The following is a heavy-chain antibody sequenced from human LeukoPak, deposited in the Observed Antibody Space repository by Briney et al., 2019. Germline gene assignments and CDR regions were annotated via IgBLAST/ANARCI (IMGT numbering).Heavy chain of an antibody. Sequence: GGSLRLSCAASGFTFRSYAIHWVRQAPGKGLEWVAFISYDGADKYYADSVRGRFTISRDNSKNTLSLQVNSLRVEDTAVYYCARDLSGWYTFDYWGQGTVVTVSS. CDR1: GFTFRSYA. J-gene: IGHJ4*02. CDR2: ISYDGADK. D-gene: IGHD6-19*01. V-gene: IGHV3-30-3*01. CDR3: ARDLSGWYTFDY.